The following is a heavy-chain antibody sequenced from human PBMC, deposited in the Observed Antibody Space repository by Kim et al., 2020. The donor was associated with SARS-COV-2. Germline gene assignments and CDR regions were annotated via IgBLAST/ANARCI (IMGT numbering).Heavy chain of an antibody. CDR3: ARESGRMVVVVVAPYYYYYMDV. Sequence: SETLSLTCAVYGGSFSGYYWSWIRQPPGKGLEWIGEINHSGSTNYNAALKSRVIISVDTSKNQSSLKLRSVTAADTAVDYCARESGRMVVVVVAPYYYYYMDVWGKGTTVTVSS. CDR2: INHSGST. J-gene: IGHJ6*03. D-gene: IGHD2-15*01. V-gene: IGHV4-34*01. CDR1: GGSFSGYY.